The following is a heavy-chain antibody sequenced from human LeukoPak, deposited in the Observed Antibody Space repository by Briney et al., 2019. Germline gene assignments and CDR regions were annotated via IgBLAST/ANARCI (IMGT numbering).Heavy chain of an antibody. CDR2: INPNSGGT. CDR1: GYTFTGYY. CDR3: AREGVDSSGYYPKGGANY. V-gene: IGHV1-2*02. J-gene: IGHJ4*02. Sequence: ASVKVSCKASGYTFTGYYMHWVRQAPGQGLEWMGSINPNSGGTIYAQQFQGRVTMTRDTSISTAYMELSRLRSDDTAVYYCAREGVDSSGYYPKGGANYWGQGTLVTVSS. D-gene: IGHD3-22*01.